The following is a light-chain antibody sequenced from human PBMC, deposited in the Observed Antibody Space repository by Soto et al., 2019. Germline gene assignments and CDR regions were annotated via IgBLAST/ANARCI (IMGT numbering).Light chain of an antibody. V-gene: IGLV1-44*01. CDR3: AGWDGSLRGFV. J-gene: IGLJ1*01. CDR2: DNN. CDR1: SSNIGRDP. Sequence: QSVLTQPPSASWTPGQRVTISCSGSSSNIGRDPVNWYQELPGTAPKLLIYDNNQRPSGVPDRFSGSKSGTSASLAISGLQSEDEADYFCAGWDGSLRGFVFGTGTKVPS.